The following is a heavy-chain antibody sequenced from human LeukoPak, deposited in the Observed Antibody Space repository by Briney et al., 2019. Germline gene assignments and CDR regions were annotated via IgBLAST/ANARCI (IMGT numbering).Heavy chain of an antibody. Sequence: ASVKVSCKASGYTFTSYDINWVRQATGQGLEWMGWMNPNSGNIGYAQKFQGRVTITRNTSISTAYMELSSLRSEDTAVYYCARAGYSSSWYYYYYYMDVWGKGTTVTVSS. CDR1: GYTFTSYD. CDR3: ARAGYSSSWYYYYYYMDV. V-gene: IGHV1-8*03. CDR2: MNPNSGNI. D-gene: IGHD6-13*01. J-gene: IGHJ6*03.